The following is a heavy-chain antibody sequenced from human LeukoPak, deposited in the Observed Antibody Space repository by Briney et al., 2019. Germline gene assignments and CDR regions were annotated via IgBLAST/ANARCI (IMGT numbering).Heavy chain of an antibody. CDR3: AKKEYEYLGIWGSVDYFDY. J-gene: IGHJ4*02. V-gene: IGHV3-23*01. D-gene: IGHD3-16*01. CDR1: GFTFSSYE. Sequence: AGGSLRLSCAASGFTFSSYEMNWVRQAPGKGLEWVSAISGSGGSTYYADSVKGRFTISRDNSKNTLYLQMNSLRAEDTAVYYCAKKEYEYLGIWGSVDYFDYWGQGTLVTVSS. CDR2: ISGSGGST.